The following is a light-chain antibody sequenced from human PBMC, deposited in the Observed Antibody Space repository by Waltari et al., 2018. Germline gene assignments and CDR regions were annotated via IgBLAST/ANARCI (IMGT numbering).Light chain of an antibody. CDR1: QSLFYSSSNKNF. CDR2: WAS. J-gene: IGKJ4*01. Sequence: DIVMTQSPESLAVSLCERATINCTSSQSLFYSSSNKNFLAWYQQRPGQPPRLLIYWASARESGVPDRFSGSGSGTDFTLTISSLQAEDVAVYYCQQYYTSLLTFGGGTKVEI. V-gene: IGKV4-1*01. CDR3: QQYYTSLLT.